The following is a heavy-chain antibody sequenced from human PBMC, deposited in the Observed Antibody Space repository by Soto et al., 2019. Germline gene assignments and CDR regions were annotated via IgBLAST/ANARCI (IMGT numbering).Heavy chain of an antibody. D-gene: IGHD2-15*01. CDR3: ARGYCSGGSCYTFDI. CDR1: GGSISSGGYY. J-gene: IGHJ3*02. CDR2: IYYSGST. V-gene: IGHV4-31*03. Sequence: QVQLQESGPGLVKPSQTLSLTCTVSGGSISSGGYYWSWIRQHPWKGLEWIGYIYYSGSTYYNPSLKIRVTISVDTSKNQFSLKLSSVTAADTAVYYCARGYCSGGSCYTFDIWGQGTMVTVSS.